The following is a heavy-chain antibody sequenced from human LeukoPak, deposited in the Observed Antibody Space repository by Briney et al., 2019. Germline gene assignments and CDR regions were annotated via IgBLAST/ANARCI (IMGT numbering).Heavy chain of an antibody. CDR2: ISGSGGST. Sequence: GGSLRLSCAASGFTFSSYGMSWVRQAPGKGLEWVSAISGSGGSTYYADSVKGRFTISRDNSKNTLYLQMNSLRVEDTAMYYCARIGYSSSSFDYWGQGTLVTVPS. J-gene: IGHJ4*02. CDR1: GFTFSSYG. V-gene: IGHV3-23*01. CDR3: ARIGYSSSSFDY. D-gene: IGHD6-13*01.